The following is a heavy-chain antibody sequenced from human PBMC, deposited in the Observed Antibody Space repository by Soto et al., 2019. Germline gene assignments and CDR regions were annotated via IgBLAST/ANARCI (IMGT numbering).Heavy chain of an antibody. V-gene: IGHV3-30*18. CDR1: GFTFSSYG. J-gene: IGHJ4*02. D-gene: IGHD3-9*01. Sequence: GGSLRLSCAASGFTFSSYGMHWARQAPGKGLEWVAAILFDGSNEWYVDSVKGRFTISRDNSKNTLYLQMNSLGVEDTAVYYCAKGALVGRGFDYWAREPWSPSPQ. CDR2: ILFDGSNE. CDR3: AKGALVGRGFDY.